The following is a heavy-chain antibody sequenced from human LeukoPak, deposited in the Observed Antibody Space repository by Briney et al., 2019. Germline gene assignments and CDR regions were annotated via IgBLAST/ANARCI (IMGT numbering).Heavy chain of an antibody. D-gene: IGHD6-13*01. CDR1: GGSISSYY. CDR3: ARDTLGYSSNWYGVFDA. J-gene: IGHJ3*01. Sequence: SETLSLTCTVSGGSISSYYWSWIRQPPGKGLEWIGYIYYSGSTNYNPSLKSRVTISVDTSKNQFSLKLSSVTAADTAVYYCARDTLGYSSNWYGVFDAWGQGTMVTVSS. CDR2: IYYSGST. V-gene: IGHV4-59*01.